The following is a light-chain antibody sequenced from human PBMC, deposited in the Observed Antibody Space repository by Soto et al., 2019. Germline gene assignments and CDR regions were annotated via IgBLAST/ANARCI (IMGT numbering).Light chain of an antibody. J-gene: IGKJ1*01. Sequence: VLMQSPGTLSFSTGERATLSCRASQSVGDTYLAWYQQKPGQAPRLLIYGASSRATGIPDRFSGSGSGTDFTLTISRLEPEDFAVYYCQQYGSSPRTFGQGTKVDIK. CDR3: QQYGSSPRT. CDR1: QSVGDTY. CDR2: GAS. V-gene: IGKV3-20*01.